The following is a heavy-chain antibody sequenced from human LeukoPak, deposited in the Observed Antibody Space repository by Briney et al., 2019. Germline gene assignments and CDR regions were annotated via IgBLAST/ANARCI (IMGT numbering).Heavy chain of an antibody. CDR1: GFTFSSYD. J-gene: IGHJ4*02. V-gene: IGHV3-30*03. CDR3: YTDIVTVPAPDY. D-gene: IGHD2-2*01. Sequence: GGSLRLSCAASGFTFSSYDMHWVRQAPGKGLEWVAVISFDGSNKYYADSVKGRFTISRDNSKNTLYLQMNSLRAEDTAVYYCYTDIVTVPAPDYWGQGALVTVSS. CDR2: ISFDGSNK.